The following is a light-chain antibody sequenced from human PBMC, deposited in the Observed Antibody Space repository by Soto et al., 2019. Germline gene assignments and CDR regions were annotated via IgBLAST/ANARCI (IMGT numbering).Light chain of an antibody. Sequence: EIVMTQSPATLSMSPGQRATLSCRASQSISSNLAWYQQKPGQAPRLLMYGASTRATGIPARFSASGSGTAFTLTISSLQSEDFAVYYCQQYNDRLWTFGQGTKVEIK. CDR2: GAS. J-gene: IGKJ1*01. CDR1: QSISSN. CDR3: QQYNDRLWT. V-gene: IGKV3-15*01.